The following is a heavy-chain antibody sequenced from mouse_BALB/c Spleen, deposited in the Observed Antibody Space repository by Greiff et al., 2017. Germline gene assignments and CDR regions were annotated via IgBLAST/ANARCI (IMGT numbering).Heavy chain of an antibody. V-gene: IGHV1-80*01. CDR1: GYAFSSYW. J-gene: IGHJ3*01. CDR3: ARRDYLAWFAY. CDR2: IYPGDGDT. D-gene: IGHD5-5*01. Sequence: VQLQQPGAELVRPGSSVKISCKASGYAFSSYWMNWVKQRPGQGLEWIGQIYPGDGDTNYNGKFKGKATLTADKSSSTAYMQLSSLTSEDSAVYFCARRDYLAWFAYWGQGTLVTVSA.